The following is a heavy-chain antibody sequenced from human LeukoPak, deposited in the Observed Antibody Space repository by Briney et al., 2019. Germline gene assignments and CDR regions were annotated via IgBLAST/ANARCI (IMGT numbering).Heavy chain of an antibody. D-gene: IGHD3-22*01. Sequence: NPSETLSLTCAVYGGSFSGYYWSWIRQPPGKGLEWIGEINHSGSTNYNPSLKSRVTISVDTSKNLFSLKLSSVTAADTAVYYCARAITMIVVDWGQGTLVTVSS. CDR2: INHSGST. CDR1: GGSFSGYY. CDR3: ARAITMIVVD. V-gene: IGHV4-34*01. J-gene: IGHJ4*02.